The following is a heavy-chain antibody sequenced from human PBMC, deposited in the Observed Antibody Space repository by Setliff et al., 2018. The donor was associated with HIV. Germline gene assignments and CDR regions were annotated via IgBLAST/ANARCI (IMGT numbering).Heavy chain of an antibody. CDR2: IHPRDSAP. J-gene: IGHJ4*02. CDR1: GYSFTSNW. D-gene: IGHD3-10*01. Sequence: AGESLKISCKGSGYSFTSNWIGWVRQMHGKGLEWMGIIHPRDSAPKYSPSFQGQVTITTDMSVNTAYLQWNSLKTSNTSMYYCATMIRGVPMDYWGQGTLVTVSS. CDR3: ATMIRGVPMDY. V-gene: IGHV5-51*01.